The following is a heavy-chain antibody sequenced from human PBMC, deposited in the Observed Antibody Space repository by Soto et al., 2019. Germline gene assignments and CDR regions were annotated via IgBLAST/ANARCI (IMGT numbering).Heavy chain of an antibody. J-gene: IGHJ6*02. D-gene: IGHD3-3*01. Sequence: KVSCKASGFTFTSSAVQWVRQARGQRLEWIGWIVVGSGNTNYAQKFQERVTITRDMSTSTAYMELSSLRSEDTAVYYCAAVDYDFWSGYLSMDVWGQGTTVTVSS. CDR2: IVVGSGNT. CDR3: AAVDYDFWSGYLSMDV. CDR1: GFTFTSSA. V-gene: IGHV1-58*01.